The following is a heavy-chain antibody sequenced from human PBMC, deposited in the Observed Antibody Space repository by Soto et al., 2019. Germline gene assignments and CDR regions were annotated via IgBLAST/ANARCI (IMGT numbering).Heavy chain of an antibody. J-gene: IGHJ4*02. CDR2: IYYSGST. Sequence: SETLSITCTVSGGSISSSSYYWGWIRQPPGKGLEWIGSIYYSGSTYYNPSLKSRVTISVDTSKNQFSLKLSSVTAADTAVYYCARHSVSIAAAEDFDYWGQGTLVTVSS. D-gene: IGHD6-13*01. CDR3: ARHSVSIAAAEDFDY. V-gene: IGHV4-39*01. CDR1: GGSISSSSYY.